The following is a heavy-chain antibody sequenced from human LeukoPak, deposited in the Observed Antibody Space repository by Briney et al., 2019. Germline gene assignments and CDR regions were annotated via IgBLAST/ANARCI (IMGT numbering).Heavy chain of an antibody. CDR2: ISYDGSDK. CDR3: AREGQNIYVFGY. D-gene: IGHD5-18*01. CDR1: GFTFSSYV. V-gene: IGHV3-30*04. Sequence: PGGSLRLSCAASGFTFSSYVMHWVRQAPGKGLEWLSAISYDGSDKYYAGSVKGRFTISRDNSKNTLYLQTNSLRAEDTAVYYCAREGQNIYVFGYWGQGTLVTVSS. J-gene: IGHJ4*02.